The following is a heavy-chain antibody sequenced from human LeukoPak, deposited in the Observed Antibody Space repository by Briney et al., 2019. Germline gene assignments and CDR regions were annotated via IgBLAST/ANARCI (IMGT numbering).Heavy chain of an antibody. V-gene: IGHV3-23*01. CDR2: TSSSDSGK. D-gene: IGHD3-10*02. CDR1: GFTLSSYA. Sequence: GGSLRLSCVVSGFTLSSYAMSWVRQAPGKGLEWVAATSSSDSGKYHADSVRGRFTISRDNSKNTVYLQMNSLRAEDTAVYYCAKFFTGEYVRAFDVWGQGTMVTVSS. J-gene: IGHJ3*01. CDR3: AKFFTGEYVRAFDV.